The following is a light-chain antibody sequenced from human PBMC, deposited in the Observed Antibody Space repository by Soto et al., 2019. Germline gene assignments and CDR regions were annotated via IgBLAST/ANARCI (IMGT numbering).Light chain of an antibody. CDR2: GAS. V-gene: IGKV3-15*01. Sequence: EIVMTQSPATLSVSPGEGATLSCRASQSVSNNLARYQQKPGQAPRLLIYGASTRATGIQARFSGSGSGTEFTLTISSLQSEDFAIYHCQQYNSWPRAFGQGTKVEIK. CDR3: QQYNSWPRA. J-gene: IGKJ1*01. CDR1: QSVSNN.